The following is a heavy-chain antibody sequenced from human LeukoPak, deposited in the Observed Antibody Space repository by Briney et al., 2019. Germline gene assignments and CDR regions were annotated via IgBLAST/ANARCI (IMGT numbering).Heavy chain of an antibody. D-gene: IGHD2-15*01. CDR3: ARAPSYCSGGSCYSYFDY. V-gene: IGHV1-46*01. CDR1: GYTFTSYY. CDR2: INPSGGST. J-gene: IGHJ4*02. Sequence: WASVKVSCKASGYTFTSYYMHWVRQAPGQGRVWMGIINPSGGSTSYAQKFQGRVTMTRDTSTSTVYMELSSLRSEETAVYYCARAPSYCSGGSCYSYFDYWGQGTLVTVSS.